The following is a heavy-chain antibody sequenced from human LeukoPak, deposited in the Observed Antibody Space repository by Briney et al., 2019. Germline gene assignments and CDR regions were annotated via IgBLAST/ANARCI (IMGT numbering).Heavy chain of an antibody. CDR2: IYYSGST. D-gene: IGHD3-10*01. Sequence: SETLSLTCTVSGGSISSYYWSWIRQPPGKGLEWSGYIYYSGSTNYNPSLKSRVAMSVDTSKNQFSLKLSSVTAADTAVYYCARAGAAYGSGRSWFDPWGQGTLVTVSS. V-gene: IGHV4-59*01. J-gene: IGHJ5*02. CDR3: ARAGAAYGSGRSWFDP. CDR1: GGSISSYY.